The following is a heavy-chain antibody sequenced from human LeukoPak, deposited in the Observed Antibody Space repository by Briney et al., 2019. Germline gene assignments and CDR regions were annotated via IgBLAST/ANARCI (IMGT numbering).Heavy chain of an antibody. V-gene: IGHV3-73*01. Sequence: RPGGSLRLSCAASGFTFSGFNMHWVRQAPGKGLEWIGRVATKAANYATTYVASVRGRFTFSRDDSKNTAYLQMNSPKTEDTAVYFCTPSGRGHYIGDYWGQGALVTVSS. D-gene: IGHD1-26*01. J-gene: IGHJ4*02. CDR3: TPSGRGHYIGDY. CDR1: GFTFSGFN. CDR2: VATKAANYAT.